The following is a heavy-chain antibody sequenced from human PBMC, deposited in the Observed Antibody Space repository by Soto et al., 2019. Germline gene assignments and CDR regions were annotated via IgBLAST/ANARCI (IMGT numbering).Heavy chain of an antibody. CDR2: IMSKTDGGTT. V-gene: IGHV3-15*01. Sequence: PGGSLRLSCATSGFTFSKARVGRVRQAPGKGLEWVGRIMSKTDGGTTDYAAPVKGRFTISRDDSKSTLYLQMNSLKTEDTAFYYCTTDSGMSPYSFDYWGHGTLVTGSS. CDR3: TTDSGMSPYSFDY. D-gene: IGHD1-26*01. CDR1: GFTFSKAR. J-gene: IGHJ4*01.